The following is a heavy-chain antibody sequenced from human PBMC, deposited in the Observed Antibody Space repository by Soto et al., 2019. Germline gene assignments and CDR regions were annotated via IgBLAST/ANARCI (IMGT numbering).Heavy chain of an antibody. J-gene: IGHJ6*02. V-gene: IGHV4-4*02. D-gene: IGHD2-2*01. CDR1: GGSISSSNW. CDR2: IYHSGST. CDR3: ARACSSTSCFYYYGMDV. Sequence: LSLTCAVSGGSISSSNWWSWVRQPPGKGLEWIGEIYHSGSTNYNPSLKSRVTISVDKSKNQFSLKLSSVTAADTAVYYCARACSSTSCFYYYGMDVWGQGTTVTVSS.